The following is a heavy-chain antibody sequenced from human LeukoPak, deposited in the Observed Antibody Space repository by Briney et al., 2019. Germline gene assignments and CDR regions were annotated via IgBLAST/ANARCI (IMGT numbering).Heavy chain of an antibody. V-gene: IGHV4-59*08. D-gene: IGHD2/OR15-2a*01. Sequence: SETLSLTCTVSGGSISSYYWSWIRQPPGKGLEWIAYISDIGSINYNPSLKSRVTIPLDTSKNQFSLKLSSVTAADTAVYYCAGHHPRNTVGFWGQGTLVTVSS. CDR1: GGSISSYY. CDR3: AGHHPRNTVGF. CDR2: ISDIGSI. J-gene: IGHJ4*02.